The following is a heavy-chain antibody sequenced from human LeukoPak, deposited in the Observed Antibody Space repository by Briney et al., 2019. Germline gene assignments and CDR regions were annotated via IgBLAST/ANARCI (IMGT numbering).Heavy chain of an antibody. CDR1: GFTFSNAW. CDR3: TTDLARYGSGSYFFDY. CDR2: IKSKTDGGTT. V-gene: IGHV3-15*01. Sequence: PGGSLRLSCTASGFTFSNAWMSWVRQAPGKGLEWVGRIKSKTDGGTTDYAAPVKGRFTISRDDSKNTLYLQMNSLKTEDTAVYYCTTDLARYGSGSYFFDYWGQGTLVTVSS. J-gene: IGHJ4*02. D-gene: IGHD3-10*01.